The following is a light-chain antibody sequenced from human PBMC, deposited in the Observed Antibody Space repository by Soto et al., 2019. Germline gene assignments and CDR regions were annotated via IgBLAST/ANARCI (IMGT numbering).Light chain of an antibody. Sequence: VLTQSPGTPSLSPGGRTTPSCRASQSVSSSYLAWYQQKPGQAPRLLIYGASSRATGIPVRFSGSGPGTEFTLTISSLQSEDFAVYYCQQYNNWPLTFGQGTRLEIK. CDR3: QQYNNWPLT. V-gene: IGKV3-15*01. CDR2: GAS. CDR1: QSVSSSY. J-gene: IGKJ5*01.